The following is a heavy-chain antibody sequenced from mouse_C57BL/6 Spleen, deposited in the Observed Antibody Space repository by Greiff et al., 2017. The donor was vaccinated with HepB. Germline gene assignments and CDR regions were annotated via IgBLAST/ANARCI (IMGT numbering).Heavy chain of an antibody. V-gene: IGHV7-3*01. CDR2: IRNKANGYTT. Sequence: EVKVVESGGGLVQPGGSLSLSCAASGFTFTDYYMSWVRQPPGKALEWLGFIRNKANGYTTEYSASVKGRFTISRDNSQSILYLQMNALRAEDSATYYCARLTVGAHGNWYFDVWGTGTTVTVSS. J-gene: IGHJ1*03. CDR1: GFTFTDYY. D-gene: IGHD1-1*01. CDR3: ARLTVGAHGNWYFDV.